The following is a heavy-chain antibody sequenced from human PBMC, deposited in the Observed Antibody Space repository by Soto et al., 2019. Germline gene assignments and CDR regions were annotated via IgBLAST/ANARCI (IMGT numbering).Heavy chain of an antibody. CDR2: IYYSGST. J-gene: IGHJ4*02. D-gene: IGHD5-12*01. V-gene: IGHV4-61*01. Sequence: SETLSLTCPVSGGSVSSGSYYWSWIRQPPGKGLEWIGYIYYSGSTNYNPSLKSRVTISVDTSKNQFSLKLSSVTAADTAVYYCARDSRYSDLDSWGQGALVTVSS. CDR1: GGSVSSGSYY. CDR3: ARDSRYSDLDS.